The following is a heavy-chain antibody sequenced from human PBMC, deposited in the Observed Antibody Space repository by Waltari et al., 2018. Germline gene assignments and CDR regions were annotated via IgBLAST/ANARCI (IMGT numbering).Heavy chain of an antibody. D-gene: IGHD3-3*01. CDR2: INHVGST. V-gene: IGHV4-34*01. J-gene: IGHJ4*02. CDR3: ARRSSNDFWSGYYTPDFDY. Sequence: QVQLQQWGAGLLKPSETLSLTCAVYGWSFSGYYWSWIRQPPGKGLEWIGEINHVGSTNYNPSLKSRVTISVDTSKNHFSLKRSSVTAADTAVYYCARRSSNDFWSGYYTPDFDYWGQGTLVTVSS. CDR1: GWSFSGYY.